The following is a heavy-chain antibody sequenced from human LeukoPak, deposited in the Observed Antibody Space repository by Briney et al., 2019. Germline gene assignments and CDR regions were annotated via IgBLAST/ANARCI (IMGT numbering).Heavy chain of an antibody. Sequence: ASVKVSCKTSGYTFSNFGINWVRQAPGQGLEWMGWISGNNDNPNYGQKFQGRFTVTTDSSTSTAYMELRNLRFDDTAVYYCAREGSPPYFDLWGQGTVVTVSS. D-gene: IGHD6-19*01. CDR3: AREGSPPYFDL. CDR1: GYTFSNFG. CDR2: ISGNNDNP. J-gene: IGHJ4*02. V-gene: IGHV1-18*01.